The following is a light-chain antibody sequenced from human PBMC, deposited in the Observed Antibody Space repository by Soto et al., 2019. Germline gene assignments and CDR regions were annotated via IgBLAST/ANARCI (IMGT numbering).Light chain of an antibody. CDR2: EAS. Sequence: DIQMTQSPSTLSASVGDRVTITCRASQSISDSLAWYQQKPGKAPKRLIYEASSLKSGVPSRFSGSRSGTEYTLTISSLQPDDFATYYCQQYNGYWTFGQGTKVEIK. CDR1: QSISDS. J-gene: IGKJ1*01. V-gene: IGKV1-5*03. CDR3: QQYNGYWT.